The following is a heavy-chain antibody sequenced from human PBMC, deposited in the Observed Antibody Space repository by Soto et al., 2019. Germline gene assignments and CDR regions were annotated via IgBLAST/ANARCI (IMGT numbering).Heavy chain of an antibody. Sequence: GGSLRLSCAASGITFSNYEMNWVRQAPGKGLEWVSYISSSGGTTYYAGSVKGRFTISRDNAKSSLYLQMNSLRAEDTAVYYCARYCSGGTCNDGNMDVWGQGTTVTVSS. CDR3: ARYCSGGTCNDGNMDV. D-gene: IGHD2-15*01. CDR1: GITFSNYE. V-gene: IGHV3-48*03. CDR2: ISSSGGTT. J-gene: IGHJ6*02.